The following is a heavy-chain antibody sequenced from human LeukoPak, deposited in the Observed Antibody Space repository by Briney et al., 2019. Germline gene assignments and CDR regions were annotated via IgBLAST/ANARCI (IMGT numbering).Heavy chain of an antibody. V-gene: IGHV1-69*13. CDR3: ARSHYSSYWDNGPHYYYYMDV. CDR2: IIPIFGTT. Sequence: SVKASCKASGGTFSSYAISWVRQAPGQGLEWMGGIIPIFGTTNYAQKFQGRVTITADESTSTAYMELSSLRSEDTAVYYCARSHYSSYWDNGPHYYYYMDVWGKGTAVTVSS. D-gene: IGHD6-6*01. J-gene: IGHJ6*03. CDR1: GGTFSSYA.